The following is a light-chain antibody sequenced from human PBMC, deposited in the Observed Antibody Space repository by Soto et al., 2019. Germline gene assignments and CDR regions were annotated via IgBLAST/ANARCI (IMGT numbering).Light chain of an antibody. CDR1: INDVGGYNY. Sequence: QSALTQPPSASGSPGQSVTISCAGTINDVGGYNYVSWYQQHPGKVPQLMIYQVTKRPSGVPDRFSASKSDTTASLTISGLQAEDEDDYYCMSYADGNMFVFGTVTMFAVL. CDR2: QVT. J-gene: IGLJ1*01. V-gene: IGLV2-8*01. CDR3: MSYADGNMFV.